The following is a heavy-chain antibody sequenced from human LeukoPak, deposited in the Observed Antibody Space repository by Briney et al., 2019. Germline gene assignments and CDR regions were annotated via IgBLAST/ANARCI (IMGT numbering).Heavy chain of an antibody. CDR2: INHSGST. J-gene: IGHJ5*02. V-gene: IGHV4-39*07. CDR1: GGSISSSSYY. Sequence: NPSETLSLTCTVSGGSISSSSYYWSWIRQPPGKGLEWIGEINHSGSTSYNPSLKSRVTISVDTSKNQFSLKLSSVTAADTAVYYCARLWQQLIHWFDPWGQGTLVTVSS. D-gene: IGHD6-13*01. CDR3: ARLWQQLIHWFDP.